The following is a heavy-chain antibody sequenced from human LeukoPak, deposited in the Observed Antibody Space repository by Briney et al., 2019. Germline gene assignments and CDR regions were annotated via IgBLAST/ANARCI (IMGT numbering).Heavy chain of an antibody. CDR3: ARGHSSSWARYYYYGMDV. CDR2: IWYDGSNK. CDR1: GFTSSSYG. Sequence: GGSLRLSCAASGFTSSSYGMHWVRQAPGKGLEWVAVIWYDGSNKYYADSVKGRFTISRDNSKNTLYLQMNSLRAEDTAVYYCARGHSSSWARYYYYGMDVWGQGTTVTVSS. D-gene: IGHD6-13*01. V-gene: IGHV3-33*01. J-gene: IGHJ6*02.